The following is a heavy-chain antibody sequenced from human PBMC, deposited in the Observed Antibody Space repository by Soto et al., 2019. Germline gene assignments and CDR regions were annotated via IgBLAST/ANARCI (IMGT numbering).Heavy chain of an antibody. D-gene: IGHD3-22*01. CDR2: IYYSGST. V-gene: IGHV4-61*01. Sequence: QVQLQESGPGLVKPSETLSLTCTVSGGSVSSGSYYWSWIRQPPGKGLEWIGYIYYSGSTNYNPSLKSRVTISVDTSKNQFSLKLSSVTAAATAVYYCARGGYDSTWGQGTLVTVSS. J-gene: IGHJ5*02. CDR3: ARGGYDST. CDR1: GGSVSSGSYY.